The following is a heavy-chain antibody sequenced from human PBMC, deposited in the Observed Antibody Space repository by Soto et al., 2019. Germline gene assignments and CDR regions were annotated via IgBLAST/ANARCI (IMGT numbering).Heavy chain of an antibody. J-gene: IGHJ6*02. CDR1: GGSFSGYY. D-gene: IGHD5-18*01. V-gene: IGHV4-34*01. CDR3: ARASKGYGKIYYYYYGMDV. Sequence: SETLSLTCAVYGGSFSGYYWSWIRQPPGKGLEWIGEINHSGSINYNPSLKSRVTISVDTSKNQFSLKPSSVTAADTAVYYCARASKGYGKIYYYYYGMDVWGQGATVTVSS. CDR2: INHSGSI.